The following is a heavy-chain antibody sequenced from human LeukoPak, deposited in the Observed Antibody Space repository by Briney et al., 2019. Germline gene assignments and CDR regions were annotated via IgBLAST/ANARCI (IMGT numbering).Heavy chain of an antibody. D-gene: IGHD2-8*02. Sequence: SVTVSCKALGGIFRTYAITWLRQAPGQGLEWIGGVIPFFGSPNYAQKFQGRVTITTDESTTTTYMELSSLRSDDTAVYYCARSSTLVATGDYWGQGTLVSISS. CDR2: VIPFFGSP. CDR1: GGIFRTYA. V-gene: IGHV1-69*05. J-gene: IGHJ4*02. CDR3: ARSSTLVATGDY.